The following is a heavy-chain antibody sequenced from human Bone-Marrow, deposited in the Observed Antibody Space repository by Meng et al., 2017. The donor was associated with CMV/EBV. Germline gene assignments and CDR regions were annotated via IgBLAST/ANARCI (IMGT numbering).Heavy chain of an antibody. CDR1: GYTFTSYG. J-gene: IGHJ6*02. D-gene: IGHD2-21*01. CDR2: ISAYIGNT. Sequence: ASVKVSCKASGYTFTSYGISWVRQAPGQGLEWMGWISAYIGNTNYAQKLQGRVTMTTDTSTSTAYMELRSLRSDDTAVYYYAAPHNCGGDCYSSHPLGMDVWGQGTTVTVSS. V-gene: IGHV1-18*01. CDR3: AAPHNCGGDCYSSHPLGMDV.